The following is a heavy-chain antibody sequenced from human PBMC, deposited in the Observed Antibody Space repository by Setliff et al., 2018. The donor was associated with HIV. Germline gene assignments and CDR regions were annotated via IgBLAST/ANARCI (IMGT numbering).Heavy chain of an antibody. CDR2: VYYTGSA. CDR3: ARDRPYYYYGMDV. V-gene: IGHV4-39*07. J-gene: IGHJ6*02. Sequence: PSETLSLTCSVSGDSLSRSPYYWGWIRQAPGKGLEWIGNVYYTGSAFYNPSLKSRVTISVDTSKNQFSLRLTSVTAADTAMYYCARDRPYYYYGMDVWGQGTTVTVSS. CDR1: GDSLSRSPYY.